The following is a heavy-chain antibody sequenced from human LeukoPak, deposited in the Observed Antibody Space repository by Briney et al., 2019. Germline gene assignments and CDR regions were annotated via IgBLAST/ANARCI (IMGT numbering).Heavy chain of an antibody. D-gene: IGHD1-1*01. CDR2: ISWNSGSI. V-gene: IGHV3-9*01. CDR3: AKALERRIYYYGMDV. J-gene: IGHJ6*02. Sequence: PGGSLILSCAASGFTFDDYAMHWVRQAPGKGLEWVSGISWNSGSIGYADSAKGRFTISRDNAKNSLYLQMNSLRAEDTALYYCAKALERRIYYYGMDVWGQGTTVTVSS. CDR1: GFTFDDYA.